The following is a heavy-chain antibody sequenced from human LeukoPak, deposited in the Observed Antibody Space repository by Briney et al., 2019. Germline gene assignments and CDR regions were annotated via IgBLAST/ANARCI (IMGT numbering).Heavy chain of an antibody. CDR1: GGSISSGDYY. CDR3: ARGYSGYDSYFDY. D-gene: IGHD5-12*01. Sequence: SETLSLTCTVSGGSISSGDYYWSWIRQPPGKGLEWIGYIYYSGSTYYNPSLKSRVTISVDTSKNQFSLKLSSVTAADTAVYYCARGYSGYDSYFDYWGEGTLVTVSS. CDR2: IYYSGST. V-gene: IGHV4-30-4*01. J-gene: IGHJ4*02.